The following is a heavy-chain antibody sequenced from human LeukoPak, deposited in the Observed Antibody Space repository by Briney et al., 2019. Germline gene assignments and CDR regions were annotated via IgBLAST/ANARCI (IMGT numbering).Heavy chain of an antibody. CDR2: ISYDGSNK. CDR1: GFTFSSYA. D-gene: IGHD3-22*01. CDR3: ARGQSITMIVVVPYFDY. V-gene: IGHV3-30-3*01. J-gene: IGHJ4*02. Sequence: GRSLRLSCAASGFTFSSYAMHWVRQAPGKGLEWVAVISYDGSNKYYADSVKGRFTISRDNSENTLYLQMNSLRAEDTAVYYCARGQSITMIVVVPYFDYWGQGTLVTVSS.